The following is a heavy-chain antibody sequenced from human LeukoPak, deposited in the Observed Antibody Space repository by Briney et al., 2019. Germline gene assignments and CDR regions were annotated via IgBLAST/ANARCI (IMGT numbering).Heavy chain of an antibody. V-gene: IGHV3-33*08. CDR2: IYTDGSTK. CDR3: ARNSGGRRYYFTE. J-gene: IGHJ4*02. CDR1: GFTFSSYW. D-gene: IGHD3-10*01. Sequence: GGSLRLSCAASGFTFSSYWMSWVRQAPGKGLEWVTVIYTDGSTKYYADSVKGRFTISRDNSQNTLYLQMNSLRAEDTAVYYCARNSGGRRYYFTEWGQGTLVTVSS.